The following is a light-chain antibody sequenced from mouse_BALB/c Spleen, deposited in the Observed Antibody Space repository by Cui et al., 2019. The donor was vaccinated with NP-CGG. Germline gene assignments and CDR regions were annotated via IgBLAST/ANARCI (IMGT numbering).Light chain of an antibody. CDR2: GTN. CDR3: ALWYSNNWV. V-gene: IGLV1*01. CDR1: TGAVTTSNY. J-gene: IGLJ1*01. Sequence: QPVLTQESTLTNLPGETVTLTCRSSTGAVTTSNYANWVQEKPDHLFTGLIGGTNNRAPGVPARFSGSLIGDKAALTITGAQTEDEAIYFCALWYSNNWVFGGGTKLTVL.